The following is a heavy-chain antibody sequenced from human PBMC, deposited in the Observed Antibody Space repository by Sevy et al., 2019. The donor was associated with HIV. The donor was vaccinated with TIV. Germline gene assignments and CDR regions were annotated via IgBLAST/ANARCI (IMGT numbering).Heavy chain of an antibody. CDR1: GFTFNIHW. J-gene: IGHJ4*02. CDR3: AGGSRGVATN. Sequence: GGSLRLSCVASGFTFNIHWMHWVRLVPVKGLVWVSRINLDGLITNYADSVTGRFTISRDNAKNTVYLQMNSLRVDDTADYYCAGGSRGVATNWGQGTLVTVSS. CDR2: INLDGLIT. V-gene: IGHV3-74*01. D-gene: IGHD3-10*01.